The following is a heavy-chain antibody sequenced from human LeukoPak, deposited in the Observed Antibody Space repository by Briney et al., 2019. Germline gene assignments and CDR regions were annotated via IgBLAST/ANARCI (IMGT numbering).Heavy chain of an antibody. CDR2: IIPIFGTA. CDR1: GGTFSSYA. J-gene: IGHJ3*02. Sequence: SVKVSCKASGGTFSSYAISWVRQAPGQGLEWMGGIIPIFGTANYAQKFQGRVTITTDESTSTAYMELSSLRSEDTAVYYCARASRGPHYYGSSGYYGHDAFDIWGQGTMVTVSS. V-gene: IGHV1-69*05. D-gene: IGHD3-22*01. CDR3: ARASRGPHYYGSSGYYGHDAFDI.